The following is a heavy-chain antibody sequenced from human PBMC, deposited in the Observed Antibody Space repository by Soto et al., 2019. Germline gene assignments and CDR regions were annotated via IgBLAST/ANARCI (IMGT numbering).Heavy chain of an antibody. CDR3: ARSGEGCIDY. J-gene: IGHJ4*02. Sequence: SETLSLTCTVSGGSVSSGDYYWSWIRQPPGKGLEWIGYIYYSGSTYYNPSLKSRVTISVDTSKNQFSLKLSSVTAADTAVYYCARSGEGCIDYWGQGTLVTVSS. CDR2: IYYSGST. V-gene: IGHV4-30-4*01. D-gene: IGHD2-15*01. CDR1: GGSVSSGDYY.